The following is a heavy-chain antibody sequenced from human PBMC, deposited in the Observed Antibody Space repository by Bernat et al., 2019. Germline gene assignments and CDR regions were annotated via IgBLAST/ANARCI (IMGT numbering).Heavy chain of an antibody. J-gene: IGHJ4*02. CDR1: GFTFSSYA. V-gene: IGHV3-23*01. Sequence: EVQLLESGGGLVQPGWSLRLSCAASGFTFSSYAMSWVRQAPGKGLEWVSAISGSGGSTYYADSVKGRFTISRGNSKNTLYLQMNSLRAEDTAVYYCAKDRYSSSSLFDYWGQGTLVTVSS. D-gene: IGHD6-6*01. CDR3: AKDRYSSSSLFDY. CDR2: ISGSGGST.